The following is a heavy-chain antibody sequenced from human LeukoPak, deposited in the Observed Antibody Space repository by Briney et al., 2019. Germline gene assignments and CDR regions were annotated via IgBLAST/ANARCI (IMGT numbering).Heavy chain of an antibody. CDR2: IYTSGST. CDR3: ARGVPFMNLDY. CDR1: GGSITSGSYY. V-gene: IGHV4-61*02. D-gene: IGHD3-16*01. J-gene: IGHJ4*02. Sequence: PSETLSLTCTVSGGSITSGSYYWSWIRQPAGKGLEWIGRIYTSGSTNYNPSLKSRVTMSVDTSKNQFSLKLSSVTAADTAVYYCARGVPFMNLDYWGQGTLVTVSS.